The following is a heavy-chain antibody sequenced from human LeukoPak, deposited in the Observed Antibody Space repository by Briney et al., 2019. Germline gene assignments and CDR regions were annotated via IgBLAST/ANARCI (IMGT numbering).Heavy chain of an antibody. Sequence: TGGSLRLSCAASGFTFDAYTMHWGRHAPGQGLEWVSLISWAGGSTYYADSVKGRFTISRDNSKNSLYLQMNSLRTEDTALYYCAKDLRLYSYGYGPFDYWGQGTLVTVSS. CDR3: AKDLRLYSYGYGPFDY. CDR2: ISWAGGST. D-gene: IGHD5-18*01. CDR1: GFTFDAYT. V-gene: IGHV3-43*01. J-gene: IGHJ4*02.